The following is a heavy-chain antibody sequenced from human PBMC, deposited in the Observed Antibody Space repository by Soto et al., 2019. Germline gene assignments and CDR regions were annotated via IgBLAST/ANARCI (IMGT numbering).Heavy chain of an antibody. Sequence: QVQLVQSGAEVKKPGSSVKVSCKASGGTFSSYAISWVRQAPGQGLEWRGGISPISGTANYAQKFQVRVTITEAESTGTAYMELSSLRSEDTAVYYCASSQGSSTSLEIYYYYYYGMDVWGQGTTVTVSS. CDR1: GGTFSSYA. D-gene: IGHD2-2*01. J-gene: IGHJ6*02. CDR3: ASSQGSSTSLEIYYYYYYGMDV. V-gene: IGHV1-69*01. CDR2: ISPISGTA.